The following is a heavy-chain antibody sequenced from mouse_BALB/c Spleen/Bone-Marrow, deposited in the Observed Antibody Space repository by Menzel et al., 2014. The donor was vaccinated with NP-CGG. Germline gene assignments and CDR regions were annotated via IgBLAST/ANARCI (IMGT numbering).Heavy chain of an antibody. CDR3: ARQGGNYPFAY. V-gene: IGHV5-6-2*01. J-gene: IGHJ3*01. Sequence: EVKVVDSGGGLVKLGGSLKLSCAASGFTFXTYYMSWVRQTPEKRLELVAAINSDGGSTYYPDTVKGRFTISRDNAKNTLYLQMSSLESEDTALYYCARQGGNYPFAYWGQGTLVTVSA. CDR2: INSDGGST. CDR1: GFTFXTYY. D-gene: IGHD2-1*01.